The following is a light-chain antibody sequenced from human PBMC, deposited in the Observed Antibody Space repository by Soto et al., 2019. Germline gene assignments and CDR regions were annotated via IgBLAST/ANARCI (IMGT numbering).Light chain of an antibody. V-gene: IGLV2-23*01. J-gene: IGLJ1*01. CDR1: SSDVGSYNL. CDR3: CSYADSSRIYV. Sequence: QSALTQPASVSGSPGQSITISCTGTSSDVGSYNLVSWYQQHPGKAPKLMIYEGSKRPSGISNRFSGSKSGNTGSLTISGLQAEDEAEYYCCSYADSSRIYVFGSGTKVTVL. CDR2: EGS.